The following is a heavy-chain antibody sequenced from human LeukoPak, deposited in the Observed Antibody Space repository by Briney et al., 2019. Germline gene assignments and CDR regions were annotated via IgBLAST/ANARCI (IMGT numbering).Heavy chain of an antibody. Sequence: PGGSLRLSCAASGFTFSSYSMIWVRQAPGKGLEWVSPISSSNSYIYYADSVKGRFTVSRDGAENSVYLQMNSLRAEDTAVYYCARSGSSWYESPNAFDIWGQGTMVTVSS. CDR2: ISSSNSYI. CDR1: GFTFSSYS. D-gene: IGHD6-13*01. V-gene: IGHV3-21*01. J-gene: IGHJ3*02. CDR3: ARSGSSWYESPNAFDI.